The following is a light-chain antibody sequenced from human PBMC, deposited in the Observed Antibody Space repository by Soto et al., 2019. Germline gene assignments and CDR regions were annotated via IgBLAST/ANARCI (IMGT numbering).Light chain of an antibody. CDR1: QSVTTW. CDR3: QQYNSYSAT. V-gene: IGKV1-5*03. J-gene: IGKJ1*01. Sequence: IQRTQSPSTLSASVGDRVTITCRASQSVTTWLAWYQQKPGKAPKLLIYKASSLESGVPSRFSGSGSGTEFTLTISSLKPDDFATYYCQQYNSYSATFGQGTKVDIK. CDR2: KAS.